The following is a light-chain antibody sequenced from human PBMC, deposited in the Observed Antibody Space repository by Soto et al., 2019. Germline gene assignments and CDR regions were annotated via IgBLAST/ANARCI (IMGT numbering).Light chain of an antibody. Sequence: QSVLTQPVSVSGSPGQSITISCTGTRSDVGGYNFVSWYQQHPGKAPKLMIYEVSNRPSGVSNRFSGSKSGNTASLTISGLQAEDEADYYCTSYTTVTTPYVFGTGTKLTVL. CDR1: RSDVGGYNF. V-gene: IGLV2-14*01. CDR3: TSYTTVTTPYV. J-gene: IGLJ1*01. CDR2: EVS.